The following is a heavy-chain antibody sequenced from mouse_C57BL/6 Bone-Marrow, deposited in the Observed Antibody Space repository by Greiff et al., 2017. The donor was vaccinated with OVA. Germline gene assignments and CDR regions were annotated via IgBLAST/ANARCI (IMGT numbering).Heavy chain of an antibody. CDR2: INSDGGST. CDR3: ARQVMVTTGAYFDY. V-gene: IGHV5-2*01. Sequence: EVKVVESGGGLVQPGESLKLSCESNEYEFPSHDMSWVRKTPEKRLELVAAINSDGGSTYYPDTMERRFIISRDNTKKTLYLQMSSLRSEDTAFDYCARQVMVTTGAYFDYWGQGTTLTVSS. J-gene: IGHJ2*01. D-gene: IGHD2-3*01. CDR1: EYEFPSHD.